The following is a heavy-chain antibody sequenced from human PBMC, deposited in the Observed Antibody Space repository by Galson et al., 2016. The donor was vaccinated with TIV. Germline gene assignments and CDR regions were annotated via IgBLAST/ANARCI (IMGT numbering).Heavy chain of an antibody. V-gene: IGHV3-23*01. J-gene: IGHJ6*02. Sequence: SLRLSCAASGFTFSSFAMSWVRQAPGKGLEWVSAISGGGGSSYSGDSVKGRFTISRDNSEKILYLQMNSLRAEDTAVYYCAKVPSSGFSYYYGIDVWGQGTTVTVS. CDR3: AKVPSSGFSYYYGIDV. CDR2: ISGGGGSS. CDR1: GFTFSSFA. D-gene: IGHD3-22*01.